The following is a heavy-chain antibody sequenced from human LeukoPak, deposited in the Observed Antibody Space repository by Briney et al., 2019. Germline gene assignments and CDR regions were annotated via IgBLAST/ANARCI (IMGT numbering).Heavy chain of an antibody. D-gene: IGHD3-10*01. CDR2: IYYSGRT. CDR1: GGSISSYY. Sequence: SETLSLTCTVSGGSISSYYWSWIRQPPGKGLEWIGYIYYSGRTNYNPSLKSRVTISVDTSKNQFSLKLSSVTAADTAVYYCASYGSGRYSFDYWGQGTLVTVSS. J-gene: IGHJ4*02. CDR3: ASYGSGRYSFDY. V-gene: IGHV4-59*01.